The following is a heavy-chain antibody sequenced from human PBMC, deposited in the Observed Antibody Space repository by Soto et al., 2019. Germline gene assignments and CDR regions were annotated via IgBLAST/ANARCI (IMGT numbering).Heavy chain of an antibody. J-gene: IGHJ3*02. CDR1: GFTFSSYA. Sequence: GGSLRLSCAASGFTFSSYAMHWVRQAPGKGLEYVSAISSNGGSTYYANSVKGRFTISRDNSKNTLYLQMGSLRAEDMAVYYCARSAPTLRYFDWSGAFDIWGQGTMVTVSS. CDR2: ISSNGGST. CDR3: ARSAPTLRYFDWSGAFDI. V-gene: IGHV3-64*01. D-gene: IGHD3-9*01.